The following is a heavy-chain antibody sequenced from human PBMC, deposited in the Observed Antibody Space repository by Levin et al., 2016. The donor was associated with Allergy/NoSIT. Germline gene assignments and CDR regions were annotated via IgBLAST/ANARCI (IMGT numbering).Heavy chain of an antibody. CDR3: ARDRQVERFLEWLPGHYYYYYGMDV. Sequence: GESLKISCAASGFTFSSYWMHWVRQAPGKGLVWVSRINSDGSSTSYADSVKGRFTISRDNAKNTLYLQMNSLRAEDTAVYYCARDRQVERFLEWLPGHYYYYYGMDVWGQGTTVTVSS. D-gene: IGHD3-3*01. J-gene: IGHJ6*02. V-gene: IGHV3-74*01. CDR1: GFTFSSYW. CDR2: INSDGSST.